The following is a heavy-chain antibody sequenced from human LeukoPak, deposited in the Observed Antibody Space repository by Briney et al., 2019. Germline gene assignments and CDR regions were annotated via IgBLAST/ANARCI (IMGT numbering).Heavy chain of an antibody. CDR1: GGSISSSSYY. Sequence: SETLSLTCTVSGGSISSSSYYWGWIRQPPGKGLEWIGSIYYSGSTYYNPSLKSRVTISVDTSKNQFSLKLSSVTAADTAVYYCAREGGPYVDYYGSGSYYTPPSFVDYWGQGTLVTVSS. V-gene: IGHV4-39*07. J-gene: IGHJ4*02. D-gene: IGHD3-10*01. CDR2: IYYSGST. CDR3: AREGGPYVDYYGSGSYYTPPSFVDY.